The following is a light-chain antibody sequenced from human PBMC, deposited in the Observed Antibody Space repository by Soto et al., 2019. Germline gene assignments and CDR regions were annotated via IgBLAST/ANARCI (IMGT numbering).Light chain of an antibody. Sequence: EIVLTQPPATLSLSPGERATLSCRASQSFSNYLAWYQQKPGQAPRLLIYDASNRATGIPARFSGSGSGTDFTLTISSLEPEDFAVYYCQQRDNRTFGQGTKVEMK. J-gene: IGKJ1*01. CDR1: QSFSNY. CDR2: DAS. CDR3: QQRDNRT. V-gene: IGKV3-11*01.